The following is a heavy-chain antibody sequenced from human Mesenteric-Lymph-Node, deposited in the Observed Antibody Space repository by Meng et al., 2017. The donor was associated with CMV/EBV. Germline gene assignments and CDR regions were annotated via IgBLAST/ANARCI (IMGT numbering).Heavy chain of an antibody. V-gene: IGHV1-18*01. D-gene: IGHD3-3*01. CDR2: ISAYNGNT. CDR1: GYTFTSYG. Sequence: ASVKVSCKTSGYTFTSYGISWVRQAPGQGLEWMGWISAYNGNTNYAQELQGRVTMTTDTSTSTAYMELRSLRSDDTAVYYCASGGRGTYYDFWSSYSYFDYWGQGTLVTVSS. CDR3: ASGGRGTYYDFWSSYSYFDY. J-gene: IGHJ4*02.